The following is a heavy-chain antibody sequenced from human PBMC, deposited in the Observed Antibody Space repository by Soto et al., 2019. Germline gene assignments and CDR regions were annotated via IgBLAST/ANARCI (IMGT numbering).Heavy chain of an antibody. D-gene: IGHD7-27*01. CDR1: GYTFTRYG. Sequence: QVQLVQSGAEVKKPGASVRVSCKASGYTFTRYGISWVRQAPGQGLEWMGWISPFNGNTNFAQKLQGRLTMTTESSTTTVYMELMSLRSDDTAVYYCARDNLGQPFDYWGQGTLVTVSS. V-gene: IGHV1-18*01. CDR3: ARDNLGQPFDY. CDR2: ISPFNGNT. J-gene: IGHJ4*02.